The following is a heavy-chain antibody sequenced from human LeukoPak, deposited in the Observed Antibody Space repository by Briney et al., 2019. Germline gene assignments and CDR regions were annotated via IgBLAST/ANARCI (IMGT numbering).Heavy chain of an antibody. CDR1: GFTFSSYW. V-gene: IGHV3-15*01. Sequence: GGSLRLSCAASGFTFSSYWMSWVRQAPGKGREWVGRIKSKTDGGTTDYAAPVKGRFTISRDNSKNTLYLQMNSLRAEDTAVYYCAKVQRRSMIVVVITPVLDYWGQGTLVTVSS. CDR2: IKSKTDGGTT. J-gene: IGHJ4*02. CDR3: AKVQRRSMIVVVITPVLDY. D-gene: IGHD3-22*01.